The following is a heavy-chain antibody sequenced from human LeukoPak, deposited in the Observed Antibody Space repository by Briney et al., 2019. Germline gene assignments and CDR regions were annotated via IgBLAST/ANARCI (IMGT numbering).Heavy chain of an antibody. V-gene: IGHV1-18*01. Sequence: ASVKVSCKASGYTFTSYGISWVRQAPGQGLEWMGWISAYNGNTNYAQKLQGRVTMTTDTSTSTAYMELSSLRSEDTAVYYCARVRGGVIIADAFDIWGQGTMVTVSS. D-gene: IGHD3-10*01. J-gene: IGHJ3*02. CDR2: ISAYNGNT. CDR1: GYTFTSYG. CDR3: ARVRGGVIIADAFDI.